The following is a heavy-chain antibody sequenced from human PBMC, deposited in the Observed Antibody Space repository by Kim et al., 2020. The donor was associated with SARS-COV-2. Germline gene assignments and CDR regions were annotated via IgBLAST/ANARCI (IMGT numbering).Heavy chain of an antibody. CDR2: IRSKADSYAT. Sequence: GSLRLSCAASGFTFSASAIHWVRQASGKGLEWVGRIRSKADSYATSYAASVEGRFTISRDESKNTAYLQMNSLKIEDTALYYCARRTPGIIDWGQGTLVTVSS. CDR3: ARRTPGIID. D-gene: IGHD1-20*01. CDR1: GFTFSASA. J-gene: IGHJ4*02. V-gene: IGHV3-73*01.